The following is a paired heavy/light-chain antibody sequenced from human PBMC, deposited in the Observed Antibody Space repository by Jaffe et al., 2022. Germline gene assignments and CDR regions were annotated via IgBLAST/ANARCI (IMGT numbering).Light chain of an antibody. CDR2: DAS. CDR1: QSVNTY. Sequence: EIVLTQSPATLSLSPGERATLSCRASQSVNTYLAWYQQKPGQAPRLLIHDASNRATGIPARFSGSGSGTDFTLTISSLEPEDFAVYYCQQRISWPPGITFGGGTKVEIK. CDR3: QQRISWPPGIT. V-gene: IGKV3-11*01. J-gene: IGKJ4*01.
Heavy chain of an antibody. CDR3: ARVRTVAGSYYMDV. Sequence: QVHLVESGGGLVKPGGSLRLSCAASGFTFSDYYMNWIRQAPGKGLEWVSYISSSGLTIYYADSVKGRFTISRDNARNSLYLQINSLRAEDTALYYCARVRTVAGSYYMDVWGNGTTVTVSS. J-gene: IGHJ6*03. D-gene: IGHD6-19*01. CDR2: ISSSGLTI. CDR1: GFTFSDYY. V-gene: IGHV3-11*01.